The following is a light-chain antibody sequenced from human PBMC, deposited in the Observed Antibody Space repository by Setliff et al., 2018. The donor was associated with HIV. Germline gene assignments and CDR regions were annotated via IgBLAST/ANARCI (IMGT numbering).Light chain of an antibody. CDR2: DVT. J-gene: IGLJ1*01. Sequence: QSALTQPASVSGSPGQSITISCTGTASDVGAYTYVSWYQQYPSKAPKLVIYDVTKRPSGVSDRLSGSKSGNTASLTISGLQAEDEADYYCTSYTNRHTYVFGTGTKVTVL. V-gene: IGLV2-14*03. CDR1: ASDVGAYTY. CDR3: TSYTNRHTYV.